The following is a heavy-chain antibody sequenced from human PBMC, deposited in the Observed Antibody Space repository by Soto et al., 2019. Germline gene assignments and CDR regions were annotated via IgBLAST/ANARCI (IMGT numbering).Heavy chain of an antibody. J-gene: IGHJ2*01. CDR1: GGSISSSDYY. D-gene: IGHD3-16*02. CDR2: IYYSGST. CDR3: ARIVESGYTIDFDL. Sequence: QVQLQESGPGLVKPSQTLSVTCTVPGGSISSSDYYWSWIRQPPGQGLEWIGYIYYSGSTNYNPSLSSRVSISVDTSKNQFSLNLSSVTAADTAVYYCARIVESGYTIDFDLWGRGTLVTVSS. V-gene: IGHV4-30-4*01.